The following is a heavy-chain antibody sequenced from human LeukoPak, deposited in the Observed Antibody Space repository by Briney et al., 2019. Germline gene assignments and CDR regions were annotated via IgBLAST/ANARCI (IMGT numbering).Heavy chain of an antibody. CDR2: IYYSRNT. V-gene: IGHV4-39*01. CDR1: GGSITSSSYY. Sequence: PSETLSLTCTVPGGSITSSSYYWAWIRQPPGKGLEWIGSIYYSRNTFYNPSLKSRVTISVDTSKNQFSLKLKSVTAADTAVYYCARRQLLDYWGQGTLVTVSS. CDR3: ARRQLLDY. D-gene: IGHD6-13*01. J-gene: IGHJ4*02.